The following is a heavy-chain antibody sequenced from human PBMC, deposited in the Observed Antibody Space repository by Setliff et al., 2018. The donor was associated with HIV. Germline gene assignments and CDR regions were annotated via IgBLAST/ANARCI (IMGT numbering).Heavy chain of an antibody. CDR1: GYPISSGYY. J-gene: IGHJ4*02. V-gene: IGHV4-38-2*02. CDR2: INHSGST. CDR3: ASPASDSSTVNGADY. Sequence: PSETLSLTCTVSGYPISSGYYWGWIRQPPGKGLEWIGEINHSGSTNYSPSLKSRVTISVDTSKNQFSLKLSSVSAADTAVYYCASPASDSSTVNGADYWGQGTLVTVSS. D-gene: IGHD6-13*01.